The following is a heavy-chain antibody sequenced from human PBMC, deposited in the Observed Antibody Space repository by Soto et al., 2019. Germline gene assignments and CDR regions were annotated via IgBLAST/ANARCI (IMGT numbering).Heavy chain of an antibody. Sequence: EVQLLESGGGLVQPGGSLRLSCAASGLTFSNYYMNWVRQAPGKGLEWVSVVSGSGAIIYYADSVKGRFTITRDNSKTILYLERNSLRARAMAVYYCAEGGGGLELRDWGQGTLVTVSS. V-gene: IGHV3-23*01. D-gene: IGHD1-7*01. J-gene: IGHJ4*02. CDR3: AEGGGGLELRD. CDR2: VSGSGAII. CDR1: GLTFSNYY.